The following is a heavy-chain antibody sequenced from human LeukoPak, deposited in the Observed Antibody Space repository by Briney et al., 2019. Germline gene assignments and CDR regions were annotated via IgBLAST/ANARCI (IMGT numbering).Heavy chain of an antibody. D-gene: IGHD6-19*01. Sequence: PAETLSLACAVAGYSITRGYYGGGRRRPPGQGRGWIGSINHSGSTYYNPSLKSRVTISVDTSKNQFSLKLNSVTAADTAVYYCAREAVTRVWFDPWGQGTLVIVSS. CDR2: INHSGST. CDR3: AREAVTRVWFDP. V-gene: IGHV4-38-2*02. CDR1: GYSITRGYY. J-gene: IGHJ5*02.